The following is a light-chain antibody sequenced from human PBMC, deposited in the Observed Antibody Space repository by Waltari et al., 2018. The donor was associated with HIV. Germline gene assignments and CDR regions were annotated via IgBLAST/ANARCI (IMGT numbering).Light chain of an antibody. CDR2: DAS. Sequence: EVVLTQSPGTVSVSPGERATLSCRTSQSVSNNLVWYQMKPGQAPRLVIYDASTRATGIPFRFSGSGSGTDFTLTISSLQSEDFAVYFCQQYSYWPRTFGQGTKVEI. V-gene: IGKV3-15*01. J-gene: IGKJ1*01. CDR1: QSVSNN. CDR3: QQYSYWPRT.